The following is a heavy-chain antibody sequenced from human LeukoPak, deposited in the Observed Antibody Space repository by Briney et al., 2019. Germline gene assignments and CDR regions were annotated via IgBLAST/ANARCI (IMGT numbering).Heavy chain of an antibody. Sequence: SGTLSLTCAVPGGSISSSNWWSWVRQPPGKGLEWIGEIYHSGSTNYNPSLKSRVTISVDKSKNQFSLKLSSVTAADTAVYYCARSYYGSGSMRYFDYWGQGTLVTVSS. J-gene: IGHJ4*02. CDR3: ARSYYGSGSMRYFDY. D-gene: IGHD3-10*01. CDR2: IYHSGST. V-gene: IGHV4-4*02. CDR1: GGSISSSNW.